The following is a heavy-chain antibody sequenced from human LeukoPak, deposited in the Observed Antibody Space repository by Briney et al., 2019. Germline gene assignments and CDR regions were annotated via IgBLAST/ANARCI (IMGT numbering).Heavy chain of an antibody. J-gene: IGHJ3*01. CDR3: ARRVSSSGFDAFDV. Sequence: GESLKISCKGSGYSFNTYWIGWVRQMPGKGLEWMGIIYPGDSDTKYSPSFQGQVTMSADKSISTAYLQWSSLKASDTAMYYCARRVSSSGFDAFDVWGQGTMVTVSS. CDR2: IYPGDSDT. V-gene: IGHV5-51*01. D-gene: IGHD5-12*01. CDR1: GYSFNTYW.